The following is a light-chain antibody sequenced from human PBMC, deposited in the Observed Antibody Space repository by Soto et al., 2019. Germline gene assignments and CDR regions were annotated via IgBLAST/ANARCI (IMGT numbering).Light chain of an antibody. Sequence: QAVVTQEPSLTVSPGGTVTLTCGSSTGAVTSGHYPYWFQQKPGQAPRILIYDTSNKHSRTPARFSGSLLGGKAALTLSGAQPEDEAEYYCLLSYSGAAVFGGGTKLTVL. CDR1: TGAVTSGHY. J-gene: IGLJ7*01. CDR3: LLSYSGAAV. CDR2: DTS. V-gene: IGLV7-46*01.